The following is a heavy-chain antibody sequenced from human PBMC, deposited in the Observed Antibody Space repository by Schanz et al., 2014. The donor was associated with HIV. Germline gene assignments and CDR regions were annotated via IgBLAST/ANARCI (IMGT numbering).Heavy chain of an antibody. V-gene: IGHV3-9*01. CDR1: GFTFDDYA. CDR3: ASGVRGHYYYYAMDV. CDR2: ISWSSGSV. Sequence: EVQLVESGGGLVQPGRSLRLSCAASGFTFDDYAMHWVRQAPGKGLEWVSSISWSSGSVDYADSVKGRFTISRDNAKNTLILQMNSLRAEDTAVYYCASGVRGHYYYYAMDVWGQGTTVTVSS. J-gene: IGHJ6*02. D-gene: IGHD1-26*01.